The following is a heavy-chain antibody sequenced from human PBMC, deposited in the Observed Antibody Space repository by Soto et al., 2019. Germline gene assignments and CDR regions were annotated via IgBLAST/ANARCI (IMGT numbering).Heavy chain of an antibody. J-gene: IGHJ4*02. CDR2: MSSTTNYI. Sequence: GGSLRLSCAASGCTCTRYSRNWVRQAPGKGLEWVSSMSSTTNYIYCGDSMKGRFPISRAQAKNSLHLEMNRLSAEDKAVYYCARESEDLNSNFDYWGQGMVVTVSS. V-gene: IGHV3-21*06. CDR3: ARESEDLNSNFDY. D-gene: IGHD3-10*01. CDR1: GCTCTRYS.